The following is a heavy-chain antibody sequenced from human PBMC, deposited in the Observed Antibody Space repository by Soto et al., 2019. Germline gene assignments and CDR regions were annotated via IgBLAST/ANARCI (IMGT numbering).Heavy chain of an antibody. J-gene: IGHJ4*02. D-gene: IGHD4-17*01. CDR2: IYYSGST. V-gene: IGHV4-59*08. CDR1: GGPISSYY. Sequence: PSETLSLTCTVSGGPISSYYWSWIRQPPGKGLEWIGYIYYSGSTNYNPSLKSRVTISVDTSKNQFSLKLSPVTAADTAVYYCARRYGPGFDYWGQGTLVTVSS. CDR3: ARRYGPGFDY.